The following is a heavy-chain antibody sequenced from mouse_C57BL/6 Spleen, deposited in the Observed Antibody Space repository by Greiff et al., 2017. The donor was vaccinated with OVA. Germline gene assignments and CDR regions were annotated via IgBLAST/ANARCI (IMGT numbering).Heavy chain of an antibody. CDR3: AREDYLNYFDY. Sequence: QVQLQQSGAELVRPGTSVKVSCKASGYAFTNYLIEWVKQRPGQGLEWIGVINPGSGGTNYNEKFKGKATLTADKSSSTAYMQLSSLTSEDSAVYFCAREDYLNYFDYWGQGTTLTVSS. CDR2: INPGSGGT. J-gene: IGHJ2*01. D-gene: IGHD2-4*01. CDR1: GYAFTNYL. V-gene: IGHV1-54*01.